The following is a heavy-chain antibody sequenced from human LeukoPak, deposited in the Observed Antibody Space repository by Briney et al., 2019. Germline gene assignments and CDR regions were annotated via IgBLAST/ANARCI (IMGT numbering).Heavy chain of an antibody. Sequence: SVTVSFKASGGTFSIYAISWVRQAPGQGLEWMGRIIPILGIANYAQKFQGRVTITADKSTSTAYMELSSLRSEDTAVYYCARAYYDFWSGYYNGSAYYGMDVWGQGTTVTVSS. D-gene: IGHD3-3*01. J-gene: IGHJ6*02. V-gene: IGHV1-69*04. CDR2: IIPILGIA. CDR1: GGTFSIYA. CDR3: ARAYYDFWSGYYNGSAYYGMDV.